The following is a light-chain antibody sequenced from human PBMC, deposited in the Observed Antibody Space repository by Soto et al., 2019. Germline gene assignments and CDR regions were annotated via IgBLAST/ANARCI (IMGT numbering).Light chain of an antibody. CDR1: QGINTA. CDR2: DAS. J-gene: IGKJ4*01. V-gene: IGKV1-13*02. CDR3: QQFNPPLT. Sequence: AIQLTQSPSSLSASVGDRVTITCRASQGINTALAWYQQKPGKPPKLLIHDASTLASGVPSRISGGGSGTDFILTIASLQPEDFATYYCQQFNPPLTFGGGTTLEI.